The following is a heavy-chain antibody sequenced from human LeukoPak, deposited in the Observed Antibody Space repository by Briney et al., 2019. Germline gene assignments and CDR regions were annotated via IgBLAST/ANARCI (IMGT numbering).Heavy chain of an antibody. CDR3: ATGDRVEMATILY. D-gene: IGHD5-24*01. CDR1: GYTLTELS. J-gene: IGHJ3*01. Sequence: ALVKVSCKVSGYTLTELSMHWVRQAPGKGLEWMGGFDPEDGETIYAQKFQGRVTMTEDTSTDTAYMELSSLRSEDTAVYYCATGDRVEMATILYWGQGTMVTVSS. CDR2: FDPEDGET. V-gene: IGHV1-24*01.